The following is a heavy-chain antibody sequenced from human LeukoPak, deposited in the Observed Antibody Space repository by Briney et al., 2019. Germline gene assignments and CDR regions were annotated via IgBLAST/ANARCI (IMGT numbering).Heavy chain of an antibody. D-gene: IGHD4-11*01. J-gene: IGHJ4*02. CDR1: GFTFSSYW. Sequence: GGSLRLSCAASGFTFSSYWMTWVRQAPGKGLEWVATIKQDGSDKYYVDSVKGRFTISRDNAKSSLYLRMNSLRAEDTAVYYCATDQYSNYAYWGQGTLVTVSS. CDR2: IKQDGSDK. V-gene: IGHV3-7*01. CDR3: ATDQYSNYAY.